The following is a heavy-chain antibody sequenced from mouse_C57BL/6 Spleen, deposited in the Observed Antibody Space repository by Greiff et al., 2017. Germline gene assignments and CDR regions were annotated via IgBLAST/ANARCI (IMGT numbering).Heavy chain of an antibody. CDR3: VRGGYGSSYDYAMDD. Sequence: EVKLVESGGGLVQPKGSLKLSCAASGFTFNTYAMHWVRQAPGKGLEWVACLRSKSSNFATYYADSVKDRFTISRDDSQSMLYLQMNNLKTEDTSLCDCVRGGYGSSYDYAMDDWGQGTSVTVSS. D-gene: IGHD1-1*01. V-gene: IGHV10-3*01. CDR2: LRSKSSNFAT. CDR1: GFTFNTYA. J-gene: IGHJ4*01.